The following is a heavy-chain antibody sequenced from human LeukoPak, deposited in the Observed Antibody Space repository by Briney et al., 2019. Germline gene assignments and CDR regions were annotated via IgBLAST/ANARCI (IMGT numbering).Heavy chain of an antibody. V-gene: IGHV4-59*01. CDR2: IYYSGST. J-gene: IGHJ5*02. CDR3: ARDIGSAAGTWWFDP. D-gene: IGHD6-13*01. Sequence: PETLSLTCTVSGVSISSYYWSWIRQPPGKGLEWIGYIYYSGSTNYNPSLKSRVTISVDTSKDQFSLKLSSVTAADTAVYYCARDIGSAAGTWWFDPWGQGTLVTVSS. CDR1: GVSISSYY.